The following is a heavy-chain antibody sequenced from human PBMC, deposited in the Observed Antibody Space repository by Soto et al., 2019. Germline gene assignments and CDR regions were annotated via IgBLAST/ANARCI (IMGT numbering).Heavy chain of an antibody. CDR2: ISGSVGST. CDR3: AKDRTIASRTFDS. V-gene: IGHV3-23*01. J-gene: IGHJ4*02. D-gene: IGHD6-6*01. CDR1: GFIFSDHG. Sequence: EVQLLESGGGFVQPGGSLRLSCTASGFIFSDHGMHWVRQAPGKGLEWVASISGSVGSTFYADSVKGRFTISRDNYLNTLDLQSNSLRAEDTAVYYCAKDRTIASRTFDSWGQGALVTVSS.